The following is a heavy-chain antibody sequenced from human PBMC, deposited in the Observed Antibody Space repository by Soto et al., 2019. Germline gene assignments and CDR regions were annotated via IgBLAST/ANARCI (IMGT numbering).Heavy chain of an antibody. V-gene: IGHV3-74*01. CDR2: INSDGSST. CDR3: ASESAYYDFWSGYLWFDP. Sequence: GGSLRLSCAASGFTFSSYWMHWVRQAPGKGLVWVSRINSDGSSTSYADSVKGRFTISRDNAKNTLYLQMNSLRAEDTAVYYCASESAYYDFWSGYLWFDPWGQGTLVTVSS. D-gene: IGHD3-3*01. J-gene: IGHJ5*02. CDR1: GFTFSSYW.